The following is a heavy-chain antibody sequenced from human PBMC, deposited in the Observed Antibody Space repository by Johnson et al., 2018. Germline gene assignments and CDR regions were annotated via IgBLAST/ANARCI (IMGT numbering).Heavy chain of an antibody. CDR2: IKTNQDGGAT. CDR3: VTDWGSGRDIHAFDL. Sequence: VQLQESGGGLVKPGGSLRLSCAASGFSFSVAWMTWVRQAPGKGLERVGLIKTNQDGGATDYAAAVKGRFIISRDDSKNTVFLQMNSLKAEDTATYYCVTDWGSGRDIHAFDLWGQGTMVTVSS. D-gene: IGHD6-19*01. V-gene: IGHV3-15*07. CDR1: GFSFSVAW. J-gene: IGHJ3*01.